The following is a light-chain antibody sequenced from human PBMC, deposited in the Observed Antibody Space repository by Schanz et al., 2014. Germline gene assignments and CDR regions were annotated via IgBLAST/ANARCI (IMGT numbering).Light chain of an antibody. CDR1: QSVSSF. CDR3: QQYGSSRGS. J-gene: IGKJ2*04. Sequence: EIVLTQSPATLSLSPGERATLSCRTSQSVSSFLAWYQQKPGQAPRLLIYGAFDRTTGIPDRFSGSGSGTHFTLTITRLEPEDFAVYYCQQYGSSRGSFGQGTKLEIK. V-gene: IGKV3-20*01. CDR2: GAF.